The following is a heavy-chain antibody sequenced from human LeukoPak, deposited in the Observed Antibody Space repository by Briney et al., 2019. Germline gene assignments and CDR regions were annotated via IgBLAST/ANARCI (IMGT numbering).Heavy chain of an antibody. CDR2: INPSGGST. J-gene: IGHJ4*02. V-gene: IGHV1-46*01. CDR3: ARGPQGYYFDY. Sequence: EASVKVSCKASGYTFTGYYMHWVRPAPGQGLERMGIINPSGGSTSYAQKFQGRVTMTRDTSTSTVYMELSSLRSEDTAVYYCARGPQGYYFDYWGQGTLVTVSS. CDR1: GYTFTGYY.